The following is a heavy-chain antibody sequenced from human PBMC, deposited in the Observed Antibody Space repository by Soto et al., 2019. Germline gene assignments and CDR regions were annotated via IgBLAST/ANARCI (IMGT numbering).Heavy chain of an antibody. CDR3: VKDIHEQWLVSHFEY. V-gene: IGHV3-9*01. J-gene: IGHJ4*02. Sequence: EVQLVESGGGSVQPGRSLRLSCVASGFTFESYAMHWVRQVPGKGLVWVSGISWNSGSIGYEDSVKGRFTISRDNAQKSLYLEMNSLRVEDTAFYYCVKDIHEQWLVSHFEYWGQGALFTVSS. CDR1: GFTFESYA. D-gene: IGHD6-19*01. CDR2: ISWNSGSI.